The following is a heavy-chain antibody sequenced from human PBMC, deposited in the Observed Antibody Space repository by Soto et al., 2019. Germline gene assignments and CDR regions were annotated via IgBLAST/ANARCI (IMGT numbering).Heavy chain of an antibody. V-gene: IGHV5-51*01. Sequence: PEESLKISCKGSGCSFTSYWIGWVRQMPGKGLEWMGVIYPAESDTRYSPSFRGQVTISVDKSISTAYLQWSSLKASDSAMYYCARRDITLAYAAEYWGEGNIVTVSS. CDR3: ARRDITLAYAAEY. D-gene: IGHD6-19*01. CDR2: IYPAESDT. J-gene: IGHJ4*02. CDR1: GCSFTSYW.